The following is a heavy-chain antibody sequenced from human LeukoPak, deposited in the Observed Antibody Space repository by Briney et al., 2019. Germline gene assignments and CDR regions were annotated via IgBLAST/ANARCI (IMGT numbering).Heavy chain of an antibody. CDR3: AREGPAMVKGDYFDY. D-gene: IGHD5-18*01. Sequence: VASVKVSCKASGGTFSSYAISWVRQAPGQGLEWMGGIIPIFGTANYAQKFQGRVTITADESTSTAYMELISLRSEDTAVYYCAREGPAMVKGDYFDYWGQGTLVTVSS. V-gene: IGHV1-69*13. CDR1: GGTFSSYA. J-gene: IGHJ4*02. CDR2: IIPIFGTA.